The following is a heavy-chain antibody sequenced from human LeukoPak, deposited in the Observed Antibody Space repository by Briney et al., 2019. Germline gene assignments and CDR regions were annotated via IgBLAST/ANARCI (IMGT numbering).Heavy chain of an antibody. CDR2: IVVGSGNT. CDR1: GFTFTSSA. D-gene: IGHD6-25*01. V-gene: IGHV1-58*02. J-gene: IGHJ6*02. Sequence: ASVKVSCKASGFTFTSSAMQRVRQARGQRLEWIGWIVVGSGNTNYAQKFQERVTITRDMSTSTAYMELSSLRSEDTAVYYCAAGTATTYYYYGMDVWGQGTTVTVSS. CDR3: AAGTATTYYYYGMDV.